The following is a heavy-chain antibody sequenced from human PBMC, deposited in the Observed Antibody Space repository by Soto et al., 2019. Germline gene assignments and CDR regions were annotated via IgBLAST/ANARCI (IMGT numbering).Heavy chain of an antibody. J-gene: IGHJ4*02. D-gene: IGHD2-15*01. CDR2: IYYTGST. V-gene: IGHV4-59*08. Sequence: SETLSLTCTVSGGSISPYYWTWIRQSPGKEPEWIGYIYYTGSTSYNPSIKSRVTISLDTSKNQFSLNLSSVTAADTAVYYCARHHRYCTGGSCYAIDSWGQGTLVTVS. CDR3: ARHHRYCTGGSCYAIDS. CDR1: GGSISPYY.